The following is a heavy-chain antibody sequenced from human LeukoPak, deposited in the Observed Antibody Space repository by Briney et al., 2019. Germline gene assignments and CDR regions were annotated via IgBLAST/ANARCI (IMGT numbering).Heavy chain of an antibody. V-gene: IGHV4-61*01. D-gene: IGHD6-19*01. J-gene: IGHJ4*02. CDR1: GGSISSSSYY. Sequence: SETLSLTCTVSGGSISSSSYYWSWIRQPPGKELEWIGYIYYSGNTNYNPSLKSRVTISVDTSKNQFSLKLNSVTAADTAVYYCARTTRGSRGLDYWGQGTLVTVSS. CDR3: ARTTRGSRGLDY. CDR2: IYYSGNT.